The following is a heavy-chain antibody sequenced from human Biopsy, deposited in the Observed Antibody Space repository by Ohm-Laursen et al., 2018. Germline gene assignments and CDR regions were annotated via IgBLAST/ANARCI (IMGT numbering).Heavy chain of an antibody. D-gene: IGHD4/OR15-4a*01. CDR2: ISYDGYKI. J-gene: IGHJ4*02. CDR3: ARDPGQDGAIDF. Sequence: SLRLSCSASGFTFSSYAMSWVRQAPGKGLEWLAVISYDGYKIFYADSVKGRLTISRDNSKNTLYLQMNSLRVDDTALYYCARDPGQDGAIDFWGQGTLVTVSS. V-gene: IGHV3-30*03. CDR1: GFTFSSYA.